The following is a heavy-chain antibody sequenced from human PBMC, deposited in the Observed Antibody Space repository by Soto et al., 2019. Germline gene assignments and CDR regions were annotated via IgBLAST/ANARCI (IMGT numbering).Heavy chain of an antibody. CDR3: ARRGKYCTNGVCSFSGMDV. J-gene: IGHJ6*02. V-gene: IGHV1-18*01. Sequence: QVQLVQSGAEVKNPGASVKVSCKASGYTFTSYGISWVRQAPGQGLEWMGWISAYNGNTNYAQKFQGRVPMTTDTSTSIASMELSRPTSDDTAVYDWARRGKYCTNGVCSFSGMDVWGQGTTVTVSS. CDR1: GYTFTSYG. D-gene: IGHD2-8*01. CDR2: ISAYNGNT.